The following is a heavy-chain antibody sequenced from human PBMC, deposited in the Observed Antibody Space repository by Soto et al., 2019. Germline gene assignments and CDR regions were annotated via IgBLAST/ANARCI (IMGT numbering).Heavy chain of an antibody. J-gene: IGHJ4*02. CDR1: GFSLNTRGVG. CDR3: AHSGVYYGSCAYLYRNFDY. D-gene: IGHD3-22*01. V-gene: IGHV2-5*02. CDR2: IFWDDDK. Sequence: QITLKESGPTLVKPTQTLTLTCTFSGFSLNTRGVGVGWIRQPPGKALEWLTLIFWDDDKRYSPSLKSRLTITKDTSKNQVVLTMTNMDPVYTATYFCAHSGVYYGSCAYLYRNFDYWGQGTLVTVSS.